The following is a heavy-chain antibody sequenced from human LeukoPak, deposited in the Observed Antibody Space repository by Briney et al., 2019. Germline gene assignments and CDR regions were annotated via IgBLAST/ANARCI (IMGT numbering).Heavy chain of an antibody. CDR2: ISGSGGST. Sequence: GGSLRLSCAASGFTFSSYAMSWVRQAPGKGLEWVSAISGSGGSTYYADSVQGRFTISRDNSKNTLYLQMNSLRAEDTAVYYCAKYSGDRSSPRWFDPWGQGTLVNVSS. J-gene: IGHJ5*02. CDR3: AKYSGDRSSPRWFDP. D-gene: IGHD6-13*01. CDR1: GFTFSSYA. V-gene: IGHV3-23*01.